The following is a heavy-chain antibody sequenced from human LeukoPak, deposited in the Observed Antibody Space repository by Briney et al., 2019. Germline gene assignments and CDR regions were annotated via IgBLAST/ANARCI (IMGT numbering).Heavy chain of an antibody. CDR2: IYYSGST. CDR3: AKEMYSSGWYYFDY. J-gene: IGHJ4*02. CDR1: GGSISSSSYY. V-gene: IGHV4-39*02. D-gene: IGHD6-19*01. Sequence: PSETLSLTCTVSGGSISSSSYYWGWIRQPPGKGLEWIGSIYYSGSTYYNPSLKSRVTISVDTSKNQFSLKLSSVTAADTAVYYCAKEMYSSGWYYFDYWGQGTLVTVSS.